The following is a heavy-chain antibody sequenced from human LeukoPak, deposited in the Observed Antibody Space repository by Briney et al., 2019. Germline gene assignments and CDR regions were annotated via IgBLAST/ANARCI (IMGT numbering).Heavy chain of an antibody. CDR1: GFTFSNYG. CDR2: IYSDGTNK. Sequence: GRSLRLSCAASGFTFSNYGIHWVRQAPGKGLEWVAVIYSDGTNKYFVDSVKGRFTISRDDSRNTVFLQMNSLRVEDTAVFYCARDLKSGYMDSWGQGTLVTVSS. V-gene: IGHV3-33*01. CDR3: ARDLKSGYMDS. D-gene: IGHD3-3*01. J-gene: IGHJ4*02.